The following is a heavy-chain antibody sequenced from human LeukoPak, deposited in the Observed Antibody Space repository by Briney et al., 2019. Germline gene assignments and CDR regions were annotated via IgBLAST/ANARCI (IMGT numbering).Heavy chain of an antibody. CDR1: GGSFSGYY. J-gene: IGHJ3*02. V-gene: IGHV4-34*01. CDR2: IYYSGST. D-gene: IGHD6-13*01. Sequence: PSETLSLTCAVYGGSFSGYYWSWIRQHPGKGLEWIGYIYYSGSTYYNPSLKSRVTISVDTSKNQFSLKLSSVTAADTAVYYCARTRYSSSWYSPNDAFDIWGQGTMVTVSS. CDR3: ARTRYSSSWYSPNDAFDI.